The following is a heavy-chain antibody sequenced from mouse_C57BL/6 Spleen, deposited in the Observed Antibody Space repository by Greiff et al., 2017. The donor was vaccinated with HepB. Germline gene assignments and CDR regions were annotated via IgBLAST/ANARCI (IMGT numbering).Heavy chain of an antibody. J-gene: IGHJ1*03. CDR1: GFNIKDDY. D-gene: IGHD1-1*01. CDR2: IDPENGDT. V-gene: IGHV14-4*01. CDR3: TTRSYYYGSSYYWYFDV. Sequence: EVQLQQSGAELVRPGASVKLSCTASGFNIKDDYMHWVKQRPEQGLEWIGWIDPENGDTEYASKFQGKATITTDTSSNTVYLQLSSLTSEDTAVYYCTTRSYYYGSSYYWYFDVWGTGTTVTVSS.